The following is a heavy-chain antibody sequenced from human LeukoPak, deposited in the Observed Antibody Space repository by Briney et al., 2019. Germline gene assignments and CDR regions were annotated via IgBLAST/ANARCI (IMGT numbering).Heavy chain of an antibody. CDR2: ISASGSNT. J-gene: IGHJ5*02. CDR1: GVRFSNYA. Sequence: PGGSLRLSCAVSGVRFSNYAMTWVRQAPGKGLEWVSAISASGSNTYYADSVKGRFTISRDNSKNTLYLQMNSLRAEDTAVYYCAKVQSGYYDYVWGSYRYSWFDPWGQGTLVTVSS. V-gene: IGHV3-23*01. CDR3: AKVQSGYYDYVWGSYRYSWFDP. D-gene: IGHD3-16*02.